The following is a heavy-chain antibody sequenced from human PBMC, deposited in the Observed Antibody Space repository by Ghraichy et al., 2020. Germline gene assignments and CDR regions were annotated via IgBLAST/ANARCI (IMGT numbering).Heavy chain of an antibody. V-gene: IGHV1-2*02. CDR2: INPNSGGT. Sequence: ASVKVSCKASGYTFTGYYMHWVRQAPGQGLEWMGWINPNSGGTNYAQKFQGRVTMTRDTSISTAYMELSRLRSDDTAVYYCARDVVVVAAPAFDIWGQGTMVTVSS. D-gene: IGHD2-15*01. CDR3: ARDVVVVAAPAFDI. J-gene: IGHJ3*02. CDR1: GYTFTGYY.